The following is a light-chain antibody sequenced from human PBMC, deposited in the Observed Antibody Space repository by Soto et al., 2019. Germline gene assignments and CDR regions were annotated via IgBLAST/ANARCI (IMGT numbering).Light chain of an antibody. J-gene: IGLJ2*01. CDR3: CAYAGSSTLV. Sequence: QSALTQPASVSGSPGQSITIACTGSSSDIGSYAFVSWYQQYPGKAPKLAIFEVNKRHSGISDRFSGAKAGNTASLTISGLQADDEAVYYCCAYAGSSTLVFGGGTKVTVL. CDR1: SSDIGSYAF. V-gene: IGLV2-23*02. CDR2: EVN.